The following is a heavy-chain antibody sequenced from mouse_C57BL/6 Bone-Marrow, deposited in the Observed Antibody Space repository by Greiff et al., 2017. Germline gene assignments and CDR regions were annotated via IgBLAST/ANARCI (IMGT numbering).Heavy chain of an antibody. CDR3: ARHGSSYGDY. V-gene: IGHV1-76*01. D-gene: IGHD1-1*01. J-gene: IGHJ2*01. CDR2: IYPGSGNT. CDR1: GYTFTDYY. Sequence: QVQLQQSGAELVRPGASVKLSCKASGYTFTDYYINWVKQRPGQGLEWIARIYPGSGNTYYNAQFKGKATLTAEKSSSTAYLQLSSLTSEDSAVYFCARHGSSYGDYWGQGTTLTVSS.